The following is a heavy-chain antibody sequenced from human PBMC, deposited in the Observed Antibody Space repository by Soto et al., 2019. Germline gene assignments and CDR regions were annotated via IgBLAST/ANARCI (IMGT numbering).Heavy chain of an antibody. CDR1: GFTFSSYG. D-gene: IGHD3-10*01. J-gene: IGHJ4*02. CDR2: IWYDGRNT. CDR3: ARARESDNGREDFGY. V-gene: IGHV3-33*01. Sequence: QVQLVESGGGVVQPGKSLRLSCAASGFTFSSYGMHWVRQAPGKGLEWVAVIWYDGRNTNYADSVKGRFTISRDNSKNSLYPQKTDFRREEDVVYSFARARESDNGREDFGYWGQGPVVSVSS.